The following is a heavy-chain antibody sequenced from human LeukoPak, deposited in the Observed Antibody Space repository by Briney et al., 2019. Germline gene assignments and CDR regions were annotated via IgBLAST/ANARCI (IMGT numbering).Heavy chain of an antibody. CDR1: GYSISSGYY. CDR2: IYYSGST. D-gene: IGHD3-3*01. CDR3: ARGVTIFGVPYRGFDP. J-gene: IGHJ5*02. Sequence: PSETLSLTCTVSGYSISSGYYWGWIRQPPGKGLEWIGYIYYSGSTNYNPSLKSRVTISVDTSKNQFSLKLSSVTAADTAVYYCARGVTIFGVPYRGFDPWGQGTLVTVSS. V-gene: IGHV4-61*01.